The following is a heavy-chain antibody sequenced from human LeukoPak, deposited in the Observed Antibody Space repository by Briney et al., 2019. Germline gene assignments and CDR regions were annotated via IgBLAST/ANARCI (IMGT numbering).Heavy chain of an antibody. CDR2: IIPILGIA. Sequence: SVKVSCKASGGTFSSYAISWVRQAPGQGLEWMGRIIPILGIANYAQKFQGRVTITADKSTSTAYMELSSLRSEDTAVYYCARLGRQQLVPWYWGQGTLVTVSS. V-gene: IGHV1-69*04. CDR1: GGTFSSYA. J-gene: IGHJ4*02. CDR3: ARLGRQQLVPWY. D-gene: IGHD6-13*01.